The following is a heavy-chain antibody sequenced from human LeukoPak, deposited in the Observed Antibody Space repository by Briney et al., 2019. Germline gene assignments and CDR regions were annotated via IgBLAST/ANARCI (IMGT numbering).Heavy chain of an antibody. V-gene: IGHV4-59*01. CDR3: AKDRPHGSSDWYPFDL. J-gene: IGHJ2*01. CDR1: GGSISSYY. CDR2: IYYSGST. D-gene: IGHD2-21*02. Sequence: SETLSLTCTVSGGSISSYYWSWIRQPPGKGLEWIGYIYYSGSTNYNPSLKSRVTISVDTSNNQFSLKLSSVTAADTAVYYCAKDRPHGSSDWYPFDLWGRGTLVTVSP.